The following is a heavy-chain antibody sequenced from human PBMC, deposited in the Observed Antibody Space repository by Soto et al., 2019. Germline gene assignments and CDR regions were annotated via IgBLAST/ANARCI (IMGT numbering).Heavy chain of an antibody. CDR1: GFTFSSYA. J-gene: IGHJ5*02. D-gene: IGHD3-22*01. CDR3: AKDLVEYQFSGYYDSSGYYGVDWFDP. V-gene: IGHV3-23*01. CDR2: ISGSGGST. Sequence: GGSLRLSCAASGFTFSSYAMSWVRQAPGKGLEWVSAISGSGGSTYYADSVKGRFTISRDNSKNTLYLQMNSLRAEDTAVYYCAKDLVEYQFSGYYDSSGYYGVDWFDPWGQGTLVTVSS.